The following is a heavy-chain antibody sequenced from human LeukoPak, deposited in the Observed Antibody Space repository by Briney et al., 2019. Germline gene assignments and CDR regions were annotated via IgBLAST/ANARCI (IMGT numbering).Heavy chain of an antibody. D-gene: IGHD3-9*01. CDR2: VFYSGTT. V-gene: IGHV4-39*01. CDR3: ARRSRLYRHETTGYHDS. J-gene: IGHJ4*02. Sequence: PSETLSLTCKVSGDYITTTNYYWAWLRQPPGKGLEWLASVFYSGTTSYIPSLKSRVLISMDTSRKQISLRLSSVTATDTAIYYCARRSRLYRHETTGYHDSWGQGTLVTVSS. CDR1: GDYITTTNYY.